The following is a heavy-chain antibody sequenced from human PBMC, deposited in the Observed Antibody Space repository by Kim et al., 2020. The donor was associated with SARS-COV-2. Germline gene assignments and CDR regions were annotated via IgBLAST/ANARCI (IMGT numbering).Heavy chain of an antibody. CDR3: AVRLMGVTMVRGSFDY. Sequence: SETLSLTCAVYGGSFSGYYWSWIRQPPGKGLEWIGEINHSGSTNYNPSLKSRVTISVDTSKNQFSLKLSSVTAADTAVYYCAVRLMGVTMVRGSFDYWGQGTLVTVSS. CDR1: GGSFSGYY. CDR2: INHSGST. J-gene: IGHJ4*02. V-gene: IGHV4-34*01. D-gene: IGHD3-10*01.